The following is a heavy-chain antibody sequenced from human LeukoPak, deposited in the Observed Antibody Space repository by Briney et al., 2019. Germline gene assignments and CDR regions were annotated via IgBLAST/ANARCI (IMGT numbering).Heavy chain of an antibody. CDR3: ARHTPTNTMVRVYYFDY. V-gene: IGHV4-4*07. J-gene: IGHJ4*02. CDR1: GGSISSYY. D-gene: IGHD3-10*01. CDR2: IYTSGST. Sequence: PSETLSLTCTVSGGSISSYYWSWIRQPAGKGLEWIGRIYTSGSTNYNPSLKSRVTMSVDTSKNQFSLKLSSVTAADTAVYYCARHTPTNTMVRVYYFDYWGQGTLVTVSS.